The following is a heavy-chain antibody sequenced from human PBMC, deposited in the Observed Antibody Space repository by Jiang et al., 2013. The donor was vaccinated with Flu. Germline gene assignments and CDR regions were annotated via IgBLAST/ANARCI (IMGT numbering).Heavy chain of an antibody. CDR1: GYTFTSYG. V-gene: IGHV1-18*01. D-gene: IGHD3-16*02. CDR2: ISAYNGNT. Sequence: SGAEVKKPGASVKVSCKASGYTFTSYGISWVRQAPGQGLEWMGWISAYNGNTNYAQKLQGRVTMTTDTSTSTAYMELRSLRSDDTAVYYCARDPNYDYVWGSYRYTGGNWFDPWGQGTPGHRLL. J-gene: IGHJ5*02. CDR3: ARDPNYDYVWGSYRYTGGNWFDP.